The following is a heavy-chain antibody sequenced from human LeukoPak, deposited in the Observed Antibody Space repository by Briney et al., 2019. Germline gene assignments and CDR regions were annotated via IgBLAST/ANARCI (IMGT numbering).Heavy chain of an antibody. CDR3: ARHFGYSSFWHHWFFDV. D-gene: IGHD2-2*03. J-gene: IGHJ2*01. CDR2: IYYSGST. Sequence: PSETLSLTCTVSGGSISSYYWSWIRQPPGKGLEWLGYIYYSGSTNYNPSLKSRVTISVDTSKNQFSLQLNSVTPEDTAVYYCARHFGYSSFWHHWFFDVWGRGTLVTVSS. CDR1: GGSISSYY. V-gene: IGHV4-59*08.